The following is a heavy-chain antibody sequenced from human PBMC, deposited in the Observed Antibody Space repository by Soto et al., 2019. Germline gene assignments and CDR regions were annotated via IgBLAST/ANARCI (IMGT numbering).Heavy chain of an antibody. V-gene: IGHV5-51*01. CDR1: GYSYISSW. CDR2: IYPGDSDT. CDR3: ARMMAASGTAFDY. Sequence: KGSLKASGYSYISSWSGCLRQMPGKGLEWMGIIYPGDSDTRYSPSFQGQVTISADKSTSTAYLQWSSLKASDTATYSCARMMAASGTAFDYWGQGALVTVSS. J-gene: IGHJ4*02. D-gene: IGHD6-13*01.